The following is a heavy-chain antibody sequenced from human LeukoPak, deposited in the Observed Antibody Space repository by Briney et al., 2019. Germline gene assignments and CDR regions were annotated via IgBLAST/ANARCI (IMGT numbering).Heavy chain of an antibody. V-gene: IGHV1-69*04. D-gene: IGHD2-2*01. J-gene: IGHJ5*02. CDR2: IIAILGIA. CDR3: ARGRIVVVPAVPSPGWFDP. CDR1: GGTFSSYA. Sequence: GASVKVSCKASGGTFSSYAISWVRQAPGQGLEWMGRIIAILGIANYAQKFQGRVTITADKSTSTAYMELSSLRSEDTAVYYCARGRIVVVPAVPSPGWFDPWGQGTLVTVSS.